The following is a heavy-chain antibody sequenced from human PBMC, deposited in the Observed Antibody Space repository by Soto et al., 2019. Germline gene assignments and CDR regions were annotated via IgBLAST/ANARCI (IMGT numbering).Heavy chain of an antibody. CDR2: INVDGIST. V-gene: IGHV3-74*01. J-gene: IGHJ4*02. CDR1: GFTFSMYW. CDR3: TRGPRSTSTGTGAF. Sequence: GGSLRLSCAASGFTFSMYWMHWVRQVPGKGPEWVSRINVDGISTNYADSVKGRFTISRDNAKNTLYLQMNALRVEDTAVYYCTRGPRSTSTGTGAFWGQGTLVTVSS. D-gene: IGHD1-1*01.